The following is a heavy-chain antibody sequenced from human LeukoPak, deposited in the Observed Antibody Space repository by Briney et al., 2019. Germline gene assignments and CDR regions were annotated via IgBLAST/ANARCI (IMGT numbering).Heavy chain of an antibody. CDR1: GYSISSGYY. CDR2: IYHSGST. V-gene: IGHV4-38-2*02. J-gene: IGHJ3*02. CDR3: ARFPLVNNWNGGRDMQDDI. Sequence: PSETLSLTCTVSGYSISSGYYWGWIRQPPGKGLEWIGSIYHSGSTYYNPSLKSRVTISVDTSKNQFSLKLSSVTAADTAVYYCARFPLVNNWNGGRDMQDDIWGQGTMVTVSS. D-gene: IGHD1-1*01.